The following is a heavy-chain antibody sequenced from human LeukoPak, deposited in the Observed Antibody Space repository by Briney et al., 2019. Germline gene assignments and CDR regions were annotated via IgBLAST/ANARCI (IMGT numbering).Heavy chain of an antibody. Sequence: PSETLSLTCAVYGGSFSAYYWSWIRQPPGKGLEWIGEVSHSGSTKYNPSLKSRVTISVDTSKNQFSLKLSSVTAADTAVYYCARVIGRRDGYKAVYYFDYWGQGTLVTVSS. J-gene: IGHJ4*02. V-gene: IGHV4-34*01. D-gene: IGHD5-24*01. CDR1: GGSFSAYY. CDR3: ARVIGRRDGYKAVYYFDY. CDR2: VSHSGST.